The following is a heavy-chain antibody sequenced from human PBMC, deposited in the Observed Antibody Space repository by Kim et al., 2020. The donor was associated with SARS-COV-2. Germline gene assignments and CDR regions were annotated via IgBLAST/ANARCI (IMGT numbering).Heavy chain of an antibody. CDR2: IYYSGSS. CDR1: GASIRSYY. V-gene: IGHV4-59*01. Sequence: SETLSLTCAVSGASIRSYYWSWIRQPPGKGLEWIGSIYYSGSSSYNPSHKSRVTISVDTSKNQFSLKLTSVTAADTAVYYCARGEGWGQVVDYWGQGTLVTVSS. D-gene: IGHD7-27*01. J-gene: IGHJ4*02. CDR3: ARGEGWGQVVDY.